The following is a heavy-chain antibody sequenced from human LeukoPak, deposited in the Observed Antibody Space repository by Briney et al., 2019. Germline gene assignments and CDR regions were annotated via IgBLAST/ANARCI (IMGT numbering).Heavy chain of an antibody. Sequence: GGSLRLSCAASGFIFSHYGMHWVRQAPGKGLEWVAVIQDDASTENFADSVKGRFTISRDNSKNTLSLQMNSLSAEDTALYYCARDRADGYNYDYFDHWGQGTLVTVSS. V-gene: IGHV3-30*02. CDR2: IQDDASTE. J-gene: IGHJ4*02. CDR3: ARDRADGYNYDYFDH. D-gene: IGHD5-24*01. CDR1: GFIFSHYG.